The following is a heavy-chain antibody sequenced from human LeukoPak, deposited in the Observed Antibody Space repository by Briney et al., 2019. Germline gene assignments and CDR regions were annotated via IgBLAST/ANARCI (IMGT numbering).Heavy chain of an antibody. J-gene: IGHJ4*02. V-gene: IGHV3-21*01. Sequence: PGGSLRLSCAASGFTFSSYSMNWVRQAPGKGLEWVSSISSSSSYIYYADSVKGRFTISRDNAKNSLYLQMNSLRAEDTAVYYCARVRGWYVIPTVDYWGQGTLVTVSS. D-gene: IGHD6-19*01. CDR2: ISSSSSYI. CDR1: GFTFSSYS. CDR3: ARVRGWYVIPTVDY.